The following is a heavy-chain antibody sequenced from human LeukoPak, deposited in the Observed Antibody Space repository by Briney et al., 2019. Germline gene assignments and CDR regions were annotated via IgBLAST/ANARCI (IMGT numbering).Heavy chain of an antibody. J-gene: IGHJ4*02. CDR1: GFTFSSYW. CDR2: IKQDGSEK. V-gene: IGHV3-7*01. D-gene: IGHD3-9*01. Sequence: PGGSLRLSCAASGFTFSSYWMSWVRQAPGKGLEWVANIKQDGSEKYYADSVKGRFTISRDNSKNTLYLQMNSLRAEDTAVYYCAKAYPTGYCPGDYWGQGTLVTVSS. CDR3: AKAYPTGYCPGDY.